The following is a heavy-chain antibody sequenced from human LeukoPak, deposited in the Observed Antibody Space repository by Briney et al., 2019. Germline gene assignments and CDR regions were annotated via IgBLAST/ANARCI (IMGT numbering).Heavy chain of an antibody. CDR1: GFTFSSYS. CDR3: AYSSSWYAFFDY. D-gene: IGHD6-13*01. V-gene: IGHV3-21*01. CDR2: ISSSSSYI. Sequence: GGSLRLSCAASGFTFSSYSMNWVRQAPGKGLEWVSSISSSSSYIYYADSVKGRFTISRDNAKNSLYLQMNSLRAEDTAVYYCAYSSSWYAFFDYWGQGTLVTVSS. J-gene: IGHJ4*02.